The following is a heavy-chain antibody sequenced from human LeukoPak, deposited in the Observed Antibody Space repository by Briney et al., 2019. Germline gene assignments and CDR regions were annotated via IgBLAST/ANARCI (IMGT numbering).Heavy chain of an antibody. J-gene: IGHJ5*02. CDR2: IYYSGSS. CDR3: ARVFMIRGLIPNWFDP. CDR1: GGSISSGDYS. Sequence: ASQTLSLTCTVSGGSISSGDYSWSWIRQHPGRGLEWIGLIYYSGSSYYNPSLKSRLIISLDTSKNQFSLKLTSVTAADTAVYYCARVFMIRGLIPNWFDPWGQGTPVTVSS. V-gene: IGHV4-31*03. D-gene: IGHD3-10*01.